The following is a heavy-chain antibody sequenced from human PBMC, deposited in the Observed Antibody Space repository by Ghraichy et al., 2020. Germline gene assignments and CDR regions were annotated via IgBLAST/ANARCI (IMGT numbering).Heavy chain of an antibody. CDR1: GFTFSNYA. J-gene: IGHJ4*02. Sequence: GGSLRLSCAASGFTFSNYAINWVRQAPGKGLEWVSGISGSGGNTYYADSVKGRFTISRDNSKNTLYLQMNSLRAEDTAVYYCALSWYGDYDFDFWGQGALVTVSS. D-gene: IGHD4-17*01. CDR3: ALSWYGDYDFDF. CDR2: ISGSGGNT. V-gene: IGHV3-23*01.